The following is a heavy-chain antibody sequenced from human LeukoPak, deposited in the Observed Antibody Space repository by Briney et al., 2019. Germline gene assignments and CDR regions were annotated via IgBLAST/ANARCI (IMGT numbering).Heavy chain of an antibody. Sequence: SETLSLTCTVSGGSISSSSYYWGWLRQPPGKGLEWIGSIYYSGSTYYNPSLKSRVTISVDTSKNQFSLKLSSVTAADTAVYYCARDPTFYGSGSSTFDYWGQGTLVTVSS. D-gene: IGHD3-10*01. CDR3: ARDPTFYGSGSSTFDY. J-gene: IGHJ4*02. V-gene: IGHV4-39*07. CDR2: IYYSGST. CDR1: GGSISSSSYY.